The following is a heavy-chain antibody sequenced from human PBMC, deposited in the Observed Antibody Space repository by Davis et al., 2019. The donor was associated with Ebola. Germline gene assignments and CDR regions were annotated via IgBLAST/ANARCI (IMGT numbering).Heavy chain of an antibody. D-gene: IGHD2-2*01. Sequence: ASVKVSCKASGYIFRDFGITWVRQAPGQGLEWMGWISPDNGNTKYAQKLQGRVRLTTDTSTSTAYMEMTNLRSDDTAVYYCARLGDCSNARCSSGGDNYWGQGTQVTVSS. CDR2: ISPDNGNT. CDR1: GYIFRDFG. V-gene: IGHV1-18*01. CDR3: ARLGDCSNARCSSGGDNY. J-gene: IGHJ4*02.